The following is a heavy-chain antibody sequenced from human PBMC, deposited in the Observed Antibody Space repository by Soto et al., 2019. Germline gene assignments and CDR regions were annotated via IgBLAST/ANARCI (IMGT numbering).Heavy chain of an antibody. D-gene: IGHD1-26*01. CDR1: GFSFSDCA. J-gene: IGHJ4*02. CDR3: ARQHSGSYYFDY. Sequence: GGSLRLSCAASGFSFSDCAMHWVRQAPGKGLEWVAVISYDGSNKNYVDSVKGRFSISRDNAENSLYLQINSLRAEDTAVYYYARQHSGSYYFDYWGQGTPVTVSS. CDR2: ISYDGSNK. V-gene: IGHV3-30*03.